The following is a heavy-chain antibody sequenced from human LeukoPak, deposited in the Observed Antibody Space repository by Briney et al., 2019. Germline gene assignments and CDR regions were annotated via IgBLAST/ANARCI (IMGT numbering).Heavy chain of an antibody. V-gene: IGHV3-21*01. CDR2: ISSSSSYI. CDR3: ARGGRQQLGY. CDR1: GFAFDVYW. D-gene: IGHD6-13*01. Sequence: GGSLRLSCATSGFAFDVYWMAWVRQAPGKGLEWVSSISSSSSYIYYADSVKGRFTISRDNAKNSLYLQMNSLRAEDTAVYYCARGGRQQLGYWGQGTLVTVSS. J-gene: IGHJ4*02.